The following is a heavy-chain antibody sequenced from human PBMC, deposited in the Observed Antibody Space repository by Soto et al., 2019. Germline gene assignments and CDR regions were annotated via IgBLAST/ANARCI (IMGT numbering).Heavy chain of an antibody. D-gene: IGHD5-12*01. CDR3: ARGRQIKARTNLFDP. CDR1: GGSISGFY. CDR2: IYSSGST. J-gene: IGHJ5*02. V-gene: IGHV4-4*07. Sequence: SETLSLTCTVSGGSISGFYWSWIRQPAGKELEWIGRIYSSGSTNYNPSFKSRVTVSVDTSKNQFSLNLSSMTAADTAVYYCARGRQIKARTNLFDPWAQGTQVTVSS.